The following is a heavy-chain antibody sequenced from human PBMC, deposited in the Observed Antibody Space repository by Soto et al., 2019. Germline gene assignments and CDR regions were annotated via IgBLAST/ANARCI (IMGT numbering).Heavy chain of an antibody. V-gene: IGHV1-18*01. J-gene: IGHJ4*02. CDR1: GYTFASYA. CDR2: ISAYNGNT. Sequence: QVQLVQSGAEVKKPGASVKVSCKASGYTFASYAISWMRQAPGQGLEWMGWISAYNGNTNYAQKLQGRVTMTTDTPTSTAYMELRSLGSDDTAVYYCARDPPPPDFWGQGTVVTVSS. CDR3: ARDPPPPDF.